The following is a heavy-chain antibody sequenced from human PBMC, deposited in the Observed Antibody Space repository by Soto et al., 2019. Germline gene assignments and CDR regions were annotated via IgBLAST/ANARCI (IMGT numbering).Heavy chain of an antibody. V-gene: IGHV3-23*01. J-gene: IGHJ4*02. CDR2: ISGSGGST. CDR3: AKLALGDCRSTSCPVRKYYFDY. CDR1: GFTFSSYA. Sequence: GGSLRLSCAASGFTFSSYAMSWVRQAPGKGLEWVSAISGSGGSTYYADSVKGRFTISRDNSKNTLYLQMNSLRAEDTAVYYCAKLALGDCRSTSCPVRKYYFDYWGQGTLVTVSS. D-gene: IGHD2-2*01.